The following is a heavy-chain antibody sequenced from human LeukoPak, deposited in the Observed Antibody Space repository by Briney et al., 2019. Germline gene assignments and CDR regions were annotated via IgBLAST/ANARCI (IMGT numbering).Heavy chain of an antibody. Sequence: LTGRSLRLACAASAFTFSSYAMSSGRQAPGKWLEWVSDISGSGATTHYADSVKGRFTISRDNSKNTLYLQMNSLRAEDTAVYYCAKDSYDFWSGTPGYWGQGTLVTVSS. CDR2: ISGSGATT. J-gene: IGHJ4*02. V-gene: IGHV3-23*01. CDR3: AKDSYDFWSGTPGY. CDR1: AFTFSSYA. D-gene: IGHD3-3*01.